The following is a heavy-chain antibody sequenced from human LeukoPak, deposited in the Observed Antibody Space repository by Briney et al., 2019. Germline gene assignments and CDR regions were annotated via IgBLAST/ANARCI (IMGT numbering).Heavy chain of an antibody. CDR1: GYTFTGYY. CDR2: INPKSGGT. D-gene: IGHD1-26*01. Sequence: ASVKVSCKASGYTFTGYYMHWVRQAPGQGLEWMGWINPKSGGTSYAQKFQGRVTMTRDTSISTAYMELSRLRSDDAAVYYCAPSGTSFYLDYWGQGSLVTVSS. V-gene: IGHV1-2*02. CDR3: APSGTSFYLDY. J-gene: IGHJ4*02.